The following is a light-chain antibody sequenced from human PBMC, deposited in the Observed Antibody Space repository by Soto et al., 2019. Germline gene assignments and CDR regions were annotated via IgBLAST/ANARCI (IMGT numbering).Light chain of an antibody. CDR3: QRYHSALLT. CDR2: AAS. V-gene: IGKV1-27*01. CDR1: QDIRNY. J-gene: IGKJ3*01. Sequence: DIQMTQSPSSLSASVGDRVTMTCRASQDIRNYVAWHQQKPGEVPKLLIYAASTLQSRVPARFSGGGFGTDFTLTISSLRPDDVATYYCQRYHSALLTFGPGTKVDLK.